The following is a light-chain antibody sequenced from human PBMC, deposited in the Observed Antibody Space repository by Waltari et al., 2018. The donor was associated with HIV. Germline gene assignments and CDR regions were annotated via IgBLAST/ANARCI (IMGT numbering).Light chain of an antibody. CDR3: ASHAGSKDV. V-gene: IGLV2-8*01. Sequence: QSALTQPPSASGSPGQSVTISCTGTSSDVGAYNYVSWFQQHPGKAPKLMLYDVTKRPSGVPDRFSGSMSGNTASWTVSGLQAEDEADYYCASHAGSKDVFGVGTRLTVL. CDR1: SSDVGAYNY. CDR2: DVT. J-gene: IGLJ2*01.